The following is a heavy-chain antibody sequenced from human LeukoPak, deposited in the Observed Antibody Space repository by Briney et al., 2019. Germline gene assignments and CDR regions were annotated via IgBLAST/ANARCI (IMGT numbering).Heavy chain of an antibody. CDR3: ARETYYYDSSGYSPLGY. V-gene: IGHV3-48*01. Sequence: GGSLRLSCAASGFTFSSYSMNWVRQAPGKGLEWISYISSSSSTIYYADSVKGRFTISRDNSKNTLYLQMNSLRAEDTAVYYCARETYYYDSSGYSPLGYWGQGTLVTVSS. D-gene: IGHD3-22*01. J-gene: IGHJ4*02. CDR2: ISSSSSTI. CDR1: GFTFSSYS.